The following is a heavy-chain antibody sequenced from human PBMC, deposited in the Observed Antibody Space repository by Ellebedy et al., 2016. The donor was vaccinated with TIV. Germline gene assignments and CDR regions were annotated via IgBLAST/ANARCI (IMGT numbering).Heavy chain of an antibody. V-gene: IGHV1-2*02. CDR3: AREAPVYYYGSGSYYTRGDGVDY. J-gene: IGHJ4*02. Sequence: AASVKVSCKASGYTFTGYYMHWVRQAPGQGLEWMGWINPNSGGTNYAQKFQGRVTMTRDTSISTAYMELSRLRSDDTAVYYCAREAPVYYYGSGSYYTRGDGVDYWGQGTLVTVSS. CDR2: INPNSGGT. D-gene: IGHD3-10*01. CDR1: GYTFTGYY.